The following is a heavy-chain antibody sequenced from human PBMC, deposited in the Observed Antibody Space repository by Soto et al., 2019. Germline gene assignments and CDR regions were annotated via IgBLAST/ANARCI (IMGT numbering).Heavy chain of an antibody. Sequence: GGSLRLSCAASGFTFSSYGMHWVRQAPGKGLEWVAVIWYDGSNKYYADSVKGRFTISRDNSKNTLYLQMNSLRADDTAVYYCARDQTTGDWFDAWGQGALVTVSS. CDR1: GFTFSSYG. J-gene: IGHJ5*02. V-gene: IGHV3-33*01. CDR2: IWYDGSNK. D-gene: IGHD4-17*01. CDR3: ARDQTTGDWFDA.